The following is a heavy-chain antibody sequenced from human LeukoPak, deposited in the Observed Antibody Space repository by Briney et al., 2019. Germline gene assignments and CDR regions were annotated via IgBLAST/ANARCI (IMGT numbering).Heavy chain of an antibody. D-gene: IGHD6-13*01. CDR3: AREIIAAAGITLYYFDY. J-gene: IGHJ4*02. CDR1: GYTFPSYV. CDR2: IHAYNGNK. V-gene: IGHV1-18*01. Sequence: ASVKVSCKASGYTFPSYVISWVRQAPGQGLEWMGWIHAYNGNKNYAQKLQGRVTMTTDTSTSTAYMELRRPRSDDTAVYYCAREIIAAAGITLYYFDYWGQGTLVTVSS.